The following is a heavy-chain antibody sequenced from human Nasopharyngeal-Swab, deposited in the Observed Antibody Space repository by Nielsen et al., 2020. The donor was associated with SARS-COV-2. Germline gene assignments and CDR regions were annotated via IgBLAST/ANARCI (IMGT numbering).Heavy chain of an antibody. CDR3: ARSSGGYWYFNH. J-gene: IGHJ2*01. CDR1: GFTFSSYA. V-gene: IGHV3-30*04. Sequence: LKISCAASGFTFSSYAMHWVRQAPGKGLEWVAVISYDGSNKYYADSVKGRFTISRDNSKNTLYLQMNSLSAEDTAVYYCARSSGGYWYFNHWGRGTLVTVSS. D-gene: IGHD6-19*01. CDR2: ISYDGSNK.